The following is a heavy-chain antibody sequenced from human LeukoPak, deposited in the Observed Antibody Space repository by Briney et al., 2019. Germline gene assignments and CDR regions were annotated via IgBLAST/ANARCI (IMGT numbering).Heavy chain of an antibody. CDR3: VRGAGRDGGY. CDR1: GVSFSGYY. Sequence: SETLSLACAVYGVSFSGYYWSWIRQPPGKGLEWIGEINHSGSTNYNPSLKSRVTISVDTSKNQFSLRLNSVTAADTAVYYCVRGAGRDGGYWGQGTLVTVSS. CDR2: INHSGST. V-gene: IGHV4-34*01. J-gene: IGHJ4*02. D-gene: IGHD5-24*01.